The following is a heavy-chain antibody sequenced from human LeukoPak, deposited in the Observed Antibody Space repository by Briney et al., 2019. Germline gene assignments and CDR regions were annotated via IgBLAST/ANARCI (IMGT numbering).Heavy chain of an antibody. CDR1: GYTFTSYG. J-gene: IGHJ6*02. CDR2: IIPILGIA. D-gene: IGHD2-8*01. Sequence: ASVKVSCKASGYTFTSYGISWVRQAPGQGLEWMGRIIPILGIANYAQKFQGRVTITADKSTSTAYMELSSLRSEDTAVYYCARDGLITFDYYYYYGMDVWGQGTTVTVSS. V-gene: IGHV1-69*04. CDR3: ARDGLITFDYYYYYGMDV.